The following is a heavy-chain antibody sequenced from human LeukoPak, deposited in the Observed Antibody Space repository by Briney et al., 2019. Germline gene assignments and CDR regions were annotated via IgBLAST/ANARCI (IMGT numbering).Heavy chain of an antibody. V-gene: IGHV4-59*11. Sequence: PSETLSLTCTVSGGSMTTHHWNWIRQTPGKGLEWIGYVFDSGRTKENPSLKSRVTLSADTSKNQLSLRLSSVTAADTAVYYCTTIKRGNIFGYFDFWGQGNLVTVSS. CDR3: TTIKRGNIFGYFDF. CDR2: VFDSGRT. J-gene: IGHJ4*02. CDR1: GGSMTTHH. D-gene: IGHD5-18*01.